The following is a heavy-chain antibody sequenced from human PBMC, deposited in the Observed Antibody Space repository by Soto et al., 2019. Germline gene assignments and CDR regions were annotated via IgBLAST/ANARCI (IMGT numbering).Heavy chain of an antibody. Sequence: GGSLRLSCKVSGFTFRDYAMSWVRQAPGKGLEWVSDISGSGGDARYADSVKGRFTVSRDNSRDTLFLQLNSLRVDDTAVYYCGKERRGSGWSVCNFWGQGTRVTVGS. CDR1: GFTFRDYA. J-gene: IGHJ4*02. CDR3: GKERRGSGWSVCNF. CDR2: ISGSGGDA. D-gene: IGHD6-19*01. V-gene: IGHV3-23*01.